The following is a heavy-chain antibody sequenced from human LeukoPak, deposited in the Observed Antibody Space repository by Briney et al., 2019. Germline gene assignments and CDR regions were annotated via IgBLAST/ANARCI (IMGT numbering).Heavy chain of an antibody. V-gene: IGHV3-53*01. CDR3: ARGGSYLSAFDI. J-gene: IGHJ3*02. CDR2: IYGGGSV. D-gene: IGHD1-26*01. Sequence: GGSLSLSCAASGFTVRSNYMSWVRQAPGKGLEWVSIIYGGGSVFYADSVKGRFTISRDNSKNTLYLQMNSLRGEDTAVYYCARGGSYLSAFDIWGQGTMVTVSS. CDR1: GFTVRSNY.